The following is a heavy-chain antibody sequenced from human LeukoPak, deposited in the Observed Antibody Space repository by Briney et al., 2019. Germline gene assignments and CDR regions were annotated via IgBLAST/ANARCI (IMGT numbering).Heavy chain of an antibody. V-gene: IGHV3-74*01. Sequence: TGRSLRLSCAASGFTFSSYWMHWVRQAPGKGLVWVSRINSDGSSTSYADSVKGRFTISRDNAKNTLYLQMNSLRAEDTAVYYCARETKIAFGVVIPFXXWGQGTLXT. CDR3: ARETKIAFGVVIPFXX. J-gene: IGHJ4*02. CDR1: GFTFSSYW. CDR2: INSDGSST. D-gene: IGHD3-3*01.